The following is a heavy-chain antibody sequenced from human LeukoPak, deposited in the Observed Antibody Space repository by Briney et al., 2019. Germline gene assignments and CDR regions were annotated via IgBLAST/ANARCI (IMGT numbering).Heavy chain of an antibody. CDR3: ARYGNKAADLAFDY. V-gene: IGHV1-2*02. J-gene: IGHJ4*02. CDR2: INPNSGVT. D-gene: IGHD2-15*01. Sequence: ASVKVSCKTSGFTFTAYYMHWVRQAPGQGLEYMGWINPNSGVTNSEQKFQGRVTMTRDTSTSTVYMELSSLRSEDTAVYYCARYGNKAADLAFDYWGQGTLVTVSS. CDR1: GFTFTAYY.